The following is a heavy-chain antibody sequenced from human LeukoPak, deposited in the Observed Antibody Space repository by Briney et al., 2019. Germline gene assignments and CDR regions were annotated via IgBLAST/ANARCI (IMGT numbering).Heavy chain of an antibody. CDR2: IIPIFGTA. CDR3: ARGIRVGATTCWFDP. V-gene: IGHV1-69*13. D-gene: IGHD1-26*01. J-gene: IGHJ5*02. Sequence: SVKVSCKASGGTFSSYTISWVRQAPGQGLEWMGGIIPIFGTANYAQKFQGRVTITADESTSTAYMELSSLRSEDTAVYYCARGIRVGATTCWFDPWGQGTLVTVSS. CDR1: GGTFSSYT.